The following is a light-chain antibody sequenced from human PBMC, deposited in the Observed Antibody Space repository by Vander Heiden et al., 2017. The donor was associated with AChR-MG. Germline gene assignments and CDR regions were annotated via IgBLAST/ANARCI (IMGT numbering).Light chain of an antibody. CDR3: ATYDDRLSGPGV. Sequence: QSVLTQPPSASGTPGQRVTISCSGSSSNIGSNYVYWYQQLPGTAPKLRSSRNNQRPSGVPDRFSGSKSGTSASLAISGLRSEDEADYYGATYDDRLSGPGVFGGGTKLTVL. V-gene: IGLV1-47*01. J-gene: IGLJ3*02. CDR1: SSNIGSNY. CDR2: RNN.